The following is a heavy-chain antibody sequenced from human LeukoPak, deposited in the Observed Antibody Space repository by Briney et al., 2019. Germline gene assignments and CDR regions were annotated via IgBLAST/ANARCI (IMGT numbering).Heavy chain of an antibody. D-gene: IGHD5-18*01. V-gene: IGHV3-7*01. Sequence: PGGSLRLSCAASGFTFSNYWMSWVRQAPGKGLEGVAYIKRDGSDKYYVDSVKGRFTISRDNAKNSLYLQMNSLRAEDTAVYCCARFQGIQLTNSDYFDYWGQGTLVTVSS. J-gene: IGHJ4*02. CDR2: IKRDGSDK. CDR3: ARFQGIQLTNSDYFDY. CDR1: GFTFSNYW.